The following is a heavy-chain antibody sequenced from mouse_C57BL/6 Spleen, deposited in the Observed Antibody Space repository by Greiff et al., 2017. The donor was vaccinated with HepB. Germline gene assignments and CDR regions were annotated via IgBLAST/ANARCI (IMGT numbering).Heavy chain of an antibody. V-gene: IGHV1-61*01. CDR1: GYTFTSYW. D-gene: IGHD1-1*02. CDR2: IYPSDSET. CDR3: ARSAGGLFDY. J-gene: IGHJ2*01. Sequence: QVQLQQPVAELVRPGSSVKLSCKASGYTFTSYWMDWVKQRPGQGLEWIGNIYPSDSETHYNQKFKDKATLTVDKSSSTAYMQLSSLTSEDSAVYYCARSAGGLFDYWGQGTTLTVSS.